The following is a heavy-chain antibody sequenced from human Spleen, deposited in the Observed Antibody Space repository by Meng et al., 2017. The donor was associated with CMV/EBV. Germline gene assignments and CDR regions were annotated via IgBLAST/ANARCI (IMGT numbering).Heavy chain of an antibody. CDR1: GFTLSSYS. V-gene: IGHV3-21*01. J-gene: IGHJ4*02. CDR3: ARDPQGDGYTSLFDF. CDR2: ISSSSTYI. Sequence: GESLKISCAASGFTLSSYSMNWVRQAPGKGLEWVSSISSSSTYIYYADSVKGRFTISRDNAKNSLYLQMNSLRAEDTAVYYCARDPQGDGYTSLFDFWGQGTLVTVSS. D-gene: IGHD6-13*01.